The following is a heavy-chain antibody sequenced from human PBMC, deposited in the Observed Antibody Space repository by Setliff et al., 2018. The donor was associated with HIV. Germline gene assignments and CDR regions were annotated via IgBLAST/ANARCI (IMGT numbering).Heavy chain of an antibody. CDR1: GYTFTGYY. V-gene: IGHV7-4-1*01. D-gene: IGHD3-3*01. CDR3: TRDHTPPPNYDFWSGQIDLRNIFYYMDV. J-gene: IGHJ6*03. Sequence: ASVKVSCKASGYTFTGYYMHCVRQAPGQGLEWMGYINTNTGNPTYAQGLTGRFVFSVDTPVSTAYLQIFSLKTEDTAVYYCTRDHTPPPNYDFWSGQIDLRNIFYYMDVWGTGSPVTV. CDR2: INTNTGNP.